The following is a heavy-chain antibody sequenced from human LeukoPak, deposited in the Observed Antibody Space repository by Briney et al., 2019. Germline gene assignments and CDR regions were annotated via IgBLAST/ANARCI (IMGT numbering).Heavy chain of an antibody. V-gene: IGHV4-34*01. Sequence: SETLSLTCAVYGESFSGYYWTWVRQPPGKGLEWIGDINHSGRTTYNPSLKSRVIISVDASKNLFSLNLTSVTAADTAVYYCTRPWQRRYYMDVWGKGTTVAVSS. CDR3: TRPWQRRYYMDV. CDR2: INHSGRT. J-gene: IGHJ6*03. CDR1: GESFSGYY.